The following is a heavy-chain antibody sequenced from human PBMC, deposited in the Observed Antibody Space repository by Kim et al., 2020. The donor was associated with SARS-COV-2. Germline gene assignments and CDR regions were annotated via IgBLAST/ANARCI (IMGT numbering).Heavy chain of an antibody. D-gene: IGHD3-10*01. CDR2: FDPEDGET. V-gene: IGHV1-24*01. CDR1: GYTLTELS. Sequence: ASVKVSCKVSGYTLTELSMHWVRQAPGKGLEWMGGFDPEDGETIYAQKFQGRVTMTEDTSTDTAYMELSSLRSEDTAVYYCATGQRTFGELLPVGYWGQGTLVTVSS. J-gene: IGHJ4*02. CDR3: ATGQRTFGELLPVGY.